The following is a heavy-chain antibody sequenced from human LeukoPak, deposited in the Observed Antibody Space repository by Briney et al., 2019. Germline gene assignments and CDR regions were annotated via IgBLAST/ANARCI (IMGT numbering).Heavy chain of an antibody. Sequence: SETLSLTCIVSGGSMSSSSNSWGWIRQPPGKGLEWIGSIYYSGSTYYNPSLKSRVTISVDTSKNQFSLKLSSVTAADTAVYYCARLSQLGSSWYGRGYYYMDVWGKGTTVTVSS. J-gene: IGHJ6*03. D-gene: IGHD6-13*01. CDR2: IYYSGST. CDR1: GGSMSSSSNS. V-gene: IGHV4-39*01. CDR3: ARLSQLGSSWYGRGYYYMDV.